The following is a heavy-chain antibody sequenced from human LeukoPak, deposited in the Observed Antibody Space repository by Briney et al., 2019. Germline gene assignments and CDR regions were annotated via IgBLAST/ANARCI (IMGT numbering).Heavy chain of an antibody. D-gene: IGHD2-15*01. CDR2: ISDSGGST. CDR1: GFTFSNYG. Sequence: GGSLRLSCAASGFTFSNYGMSWARQAPGKGLEWVSGISDSGGSTNYVDSVKGRFTISRDNSKNTLYLQMHSLRAEDTAVYYCATLPTSHSLDLWGQGTLVTVSS. CDR3: ATLPTSHSLDL. J-gene: IGHJ5*02. V-gene: IGHV3-23*01.